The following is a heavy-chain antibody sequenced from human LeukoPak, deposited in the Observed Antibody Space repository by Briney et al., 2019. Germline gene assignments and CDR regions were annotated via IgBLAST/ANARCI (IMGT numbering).Heavy chain of an antibody. V-gene: IGHV1-2*02. J-gene: IGHJ4*02. Sequence: GASVKVSCKASGYTFTGYYMHWVRQAPGQGLEGMGWINPNSGGTNYAQRFQGRVTMTRDTSISTAYMELSRLRSDDTAVYYCARDNGYNIYYFDYWGQGTLVTVSS. D-gene: IGHD2-8*01. CDR3: ARDNGYNIYYFDY. CDR1: GYTFTGYY. CDR2: INPNSGGT.